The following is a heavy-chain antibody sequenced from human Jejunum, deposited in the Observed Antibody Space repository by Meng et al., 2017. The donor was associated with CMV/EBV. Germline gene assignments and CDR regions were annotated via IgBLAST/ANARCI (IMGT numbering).Heavy chain of an antibody. CDR3: AKDVGY. CDR1: GFTFSNYG. V-gene: IGHV3-30*02. Sequence: VPLGGSGGGVVQPGGSLRLSCAASGFTFSNYGIHWVRQAPGKGLEWVAFIEHDGSNKYYADSVKGRFTISRDNSKNTLYLQMNSLRVEDTAVYYCAKDVGYWGQGTLVTVSS. D-gene: IGHD1-26*01. CDR2: IEHDGSNK. J-gene: IGHJ4*02.